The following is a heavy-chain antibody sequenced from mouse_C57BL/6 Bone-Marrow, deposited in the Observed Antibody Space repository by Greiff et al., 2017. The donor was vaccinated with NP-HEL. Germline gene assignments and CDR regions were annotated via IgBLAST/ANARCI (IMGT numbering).Heavy chain of an antibody. V-gene: IGHV4-1*01. CDR3: ARKGYYGSSYGDLYWYFDV. CDR1: GIDFSRYW. Sequence: EVQLQESGGGLVQPGGSLKLSCAASGIDFSRYWMSWVRRAPGKGLEWIGEINPDSSTINYAPSLKDKFIISRDNAKNTLYLQMSKVRSEDTALYYCARKGYYGSSYGDLYWYFDVWGTGTTVTVSS. J-gene: IGHJ1*03. CDR2: INPDSSTI. D-gene: IGHD1-1*01.